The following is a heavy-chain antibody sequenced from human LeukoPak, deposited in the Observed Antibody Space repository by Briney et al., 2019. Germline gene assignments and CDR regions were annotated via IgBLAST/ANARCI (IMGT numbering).Heavy chain of an antibody. Sequence: GGSLRLSCAASGFTFSSYWMSRVRQAPGKGLEWVANIKQDGSEKYYVDSVKGRFTISRDNAKNSLYLQMNSLRAEDTAVYYCARGRIVVVVALNYYYGMDVWGQGTTVTVSS. CDR2: IKQDGSEK. J-gene: IGHJ6*02. V-gene: IGHV3-7*01. D-gene: IGHD2-15*01. CDR1: GFTFSSYW. CDR3: ARGRIVVVVALNYYYGMDV.